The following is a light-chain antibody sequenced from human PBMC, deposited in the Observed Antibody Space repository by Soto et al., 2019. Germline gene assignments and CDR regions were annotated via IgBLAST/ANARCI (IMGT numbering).Light chain of an antibody. J-gene: IGLJ2*01. CDR1: SSNIGNNY. Sequence: QPVLTQPPSVSAAPRQKVTISCSGSSSNIGNNYVSWYHRVPGTAPKLLIYDNNERPSGIPDRFSGSKSGTSATLDITGLQTGDEGDYYCGTWDSRLRVVVFGGGTQLTVL. V-gene: IGLV1-51*01. CDR3: GTWDSRLRVVV. CDR2: DNN.